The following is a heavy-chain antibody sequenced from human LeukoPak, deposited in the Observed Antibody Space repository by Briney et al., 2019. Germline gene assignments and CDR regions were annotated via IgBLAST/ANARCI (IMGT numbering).Heavy chain of an antibody. D-gene: IGHD1-26*01. CDR2: ISYDGSNK. J-gene: IGHJ4*02. V-gene: IGHV3-30*03. CDR1: GFTFSSYG. CDR3: ARGYSGSYYRLSYYFDY. Sequence: GRSLRLSCAASGFTFSSYGMHWVRQAPGKGLEWVAVISYDGSNKYYADSVKGRFTISRDNSKNTLYLQMNSLRAEDTAVYYCARGYSGSYYRLSYYFDYWGQGTLVTVSS.